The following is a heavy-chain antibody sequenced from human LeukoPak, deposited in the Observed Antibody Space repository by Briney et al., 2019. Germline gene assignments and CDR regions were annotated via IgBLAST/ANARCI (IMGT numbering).Heavy chain of an antibody. CDR2: IYTSGST. V-gene: IGHV4-61*02. CDR1: GGSISSGSYY. D-gene: IGHD4-17*01. Sequence: SETLSLTCTVSGGSISSGSYYWSWIRQPAGKGLEWIGRIYTSGSTNYNPSLKSRVTISVDTSKNQFSLKLSSVTAAGSAVYYCARGLYGDYGDYWGQGTLVTVSS. CDR3: ARGLYGDYGDY. J-gene: IGHJ4*02.